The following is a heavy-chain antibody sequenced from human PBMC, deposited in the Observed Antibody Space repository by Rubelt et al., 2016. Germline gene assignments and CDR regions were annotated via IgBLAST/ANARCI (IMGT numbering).Heavy chain of an antibody. CDR3: AKVFAYGSGSFGRYLDL. CDR2: ITVGGTTT. V-gene: IGHV3-23*01. D-gene: IGHD3-10*01. Sequence: GLEWVSVITVGGTTTYYADSVKGRFTISRDDYKNTLHLEMNSLRAEDTAVYYFAKVFAYGSGSFGRYLDLWGRGTLVTVSS. J-gene: IGHJ2*01.